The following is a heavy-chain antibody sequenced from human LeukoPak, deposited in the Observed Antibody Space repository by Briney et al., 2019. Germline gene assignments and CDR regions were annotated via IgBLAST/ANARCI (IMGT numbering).Heavy chain of an antibody. CDR1: GYTFTGYY. CDR2: INPNSGGT. Sequence: ASVKVSCKASGYTFTGYYMHWVRQAPRQGLEWMGWINPNSGGTNYAQKFQGRVTLTGDTSISPAYMELSRLRSDDPPVYYCASDVYGDYLLGLWGQGTLVTVSS. J-gene: IGHJ4*02. D-gene: IGHD4-17*01. CDR3: ASDVYGDYLLGL. V-gene: IGHV1-2*02.